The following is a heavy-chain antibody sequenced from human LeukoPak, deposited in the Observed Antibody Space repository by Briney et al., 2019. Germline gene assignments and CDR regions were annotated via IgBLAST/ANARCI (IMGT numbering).Heavy chain of an antibody. V-gene: IGHV4-4*07. D-gene: IGHD3-22*01. CDR3: ARVDDRNYYYYFDY. J-gene: IGHJ4*02. CDR2: IYNRGST. CDR1: GGSISSYY. Sequence: SETLSLTCTVSGGSISSYYWNWIRQPAGKALEWIGRIYNRGSTNYNPSLKSRVTMSVDTSKNQFSLKLTSVTAADTAVYYCARVDDRNYYYYFDYWGQGTLVTVSS.